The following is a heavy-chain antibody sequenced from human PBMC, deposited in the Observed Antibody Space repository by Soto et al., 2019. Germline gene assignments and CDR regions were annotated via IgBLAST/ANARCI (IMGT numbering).Heavy chain of an antibody. Sequence: SVKVSFKASGGSFMSQAISWVRQAPGQGPEWMGGIIPFSGTVTYTERFQGRLTLTADEPTKTAYMELSSLRSEDTAVYYCARGSYDSYAGFFGMDVWGQGTTVTVSS. V-gene: IGHV1-69*13. CDR3: ARGSYDSYAGFFGMDV. CDR2: IIPFSGTV. D-gene: IGHD3-10*01. J-gene: IGHJ6*02. CDR1: GGSFMSQA.